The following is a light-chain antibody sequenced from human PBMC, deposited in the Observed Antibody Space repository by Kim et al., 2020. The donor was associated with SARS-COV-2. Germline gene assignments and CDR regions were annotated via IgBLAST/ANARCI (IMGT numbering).Light chain of an antibody. CDR2: QDS. CDR1: KLGDKY. V-gene: IGLV3-1*01. CDR3: QAWDSSTVV. Sequence: SYELTQPPSVSVSPGQTASITCSGAKLGDKYACWHQQKPGQSPVVVIHQDSKRPSRIPERFSGSNSGNTATLTISGTQAMDEADYYCQAWDSSTVVFGGGTQLTVL. J-gene: IGLJ2*01.